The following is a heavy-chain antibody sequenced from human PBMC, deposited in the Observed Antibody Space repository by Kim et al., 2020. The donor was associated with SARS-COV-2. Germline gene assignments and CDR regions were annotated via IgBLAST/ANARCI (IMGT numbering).Heavy chain of an antibody. CDR3: ARDPYDYGDYADY. Sequence: YADSVKGRFTISRDNAKNSLYLQMNSLRDEDTAVYYCARDPYDYGDYADYWGQGTLVTVSS. V-gene: IGHV3-48*02. J-gene: IGHJ4*02. D-gene: IGHD4-17*01.